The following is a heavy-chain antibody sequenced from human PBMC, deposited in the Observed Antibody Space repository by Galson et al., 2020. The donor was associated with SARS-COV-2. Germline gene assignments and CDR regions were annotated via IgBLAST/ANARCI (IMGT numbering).Heavy chain of an antibody. CDR2: ISYDGKNT. CDR1: GFTFSSYA. J-gene: IGHJ3*02. D-gene: IGHD5-18*01. V-gene: IGHV3-30*01. Sequence: GESLKISCAASGFTFSSYAIHWVRQAPRKGLEWVALISYDGKNTLYADYVKGRFTISRDNSKHTLYLQMNSLRSEDTAVYYCARGVRGYSYGGDVFDIWGQGTMVTVSS. CDR3: ARGVRGYSYGGDVFDI.